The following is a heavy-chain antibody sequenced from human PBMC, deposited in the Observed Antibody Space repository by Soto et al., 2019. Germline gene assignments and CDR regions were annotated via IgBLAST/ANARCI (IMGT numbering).Heavy chain of an antibody. J-gene: IGHJ3*02. CDR3: ASYYHDSSGYYWTDAFDI. Sequence: ASVKVSCKASGYTFTSYYRHWVRQAPGQGLEWMGIINPSGGSTSYAQKFQGRVTMTRDTSTSTVYMELSSLRSEDTAVYYCASYYHDSSGYYWTDAFDIWGQGTMVTVSS. V-gene: IGHV1-46*03. CDR1: GYTFTSYY. CDR2: INPSGGST. D-gene: IGHD3-22*01.